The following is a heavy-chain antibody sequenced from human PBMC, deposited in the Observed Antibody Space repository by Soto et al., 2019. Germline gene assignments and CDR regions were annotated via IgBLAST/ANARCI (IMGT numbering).Heavy chain of an antibody. J-gene: IGHJ6*02. CDR2: IFYTGTT. CDR3: ARGSDFLYYYGMDV. D-gene: IGHD5-12*01. CDR1: GVSSSSDF. V-gene: IGHV4-59*01. Sequence: SETLSLTCTVSGVSSSSDFWILIRQPPGKGLEWIGYIFYTGTTKYNPSLKSRVTISVDTSKNQFSLNLSSVSAADTAVYYCARGSDFLYYYGMDVWGQGTTVTVS.